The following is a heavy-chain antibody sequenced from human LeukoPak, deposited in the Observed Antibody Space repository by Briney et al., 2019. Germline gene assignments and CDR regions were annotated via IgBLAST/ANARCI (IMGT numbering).Heavy chain of an antibody. D-gene: IGHD3-22*01. CDR3: ARVLAGYYDSSGYSGNDAFDI. CDR2: ISSSSSYI. CDR1: GFTFSSYS. V-gene: IGHV3-21*01. J-gene: IGHJ3*02. Sequence: KPGGSLRLSCAASGFTFSSYSMNWVRQAPGKGLEWVSSISSSSSYIYYADSVKGRFTISRDNAKNSLYLQMNSLRAEDTAVYSCARVLAGYYDSSGYSGNDAFDIWGQGTMVTVSS.